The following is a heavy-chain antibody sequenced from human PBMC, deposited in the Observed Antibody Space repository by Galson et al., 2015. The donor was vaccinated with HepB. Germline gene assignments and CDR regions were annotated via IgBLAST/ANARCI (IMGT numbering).Heavy chain of an antibody. CDR3: ARDSSFKGYSSSWYYFDY. V-gene: IGHV3-48*02. J-gene: IGHJ4*02. Sequence: SLRLSCAASGFTFSSYSMNWVRQAPGKGLEWVSYISSSSSTIYYADSVKGRFTISRGNAKNSLYLQMNSLRDEDTAVYYCARDSSFKGYSSSWYYFDYWGQGTLVTVSS. D-gene: IGHD6-13*01. CDR2: ISSSSSTI. CDR1: GFTFSSYS.